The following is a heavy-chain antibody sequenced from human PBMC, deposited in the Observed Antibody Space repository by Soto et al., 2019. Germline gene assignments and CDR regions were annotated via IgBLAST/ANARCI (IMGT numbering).Heavy chain of an antibody. CDR2: IIPVSGAA. Sequence: QVQLVQSGAEVKKPGSSVKVSCKASGGTFGSYAFSWVRQAPGQGLEWMGGIIPVSGAAHYAQKFQGRVTITAEESTSTAYMELSSLSSQDTAVYYCATALGCRSTSCTLDYWGQGPRLIVSS. CDR1: GGTFGSYA. D-gene: IGHD2-2*01. V-gene: IGHV1-69*01. CDR3: ATALGCRSTSCTLDY. J-gene: IGHJ4*02.